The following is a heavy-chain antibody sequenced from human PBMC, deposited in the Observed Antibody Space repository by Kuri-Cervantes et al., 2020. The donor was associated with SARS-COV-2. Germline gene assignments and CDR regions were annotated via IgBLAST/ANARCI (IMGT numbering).Heavy chain of an antibody. Sequence: ASVKVSCKASGYTFTSYGISWVRQAPGQGLEWMGWINPNSGGTNYAQKFQGRVTMTRDTSISTAYMELSRLRSDDTAVYYCARVETDGYQTNYYYYGMDVWGQGTTVTVSS. CDR3: ARVETDGYQTNYYYYGMDV. J-gene: IGHJ6*02. D-gene: IGHD5-24*01. V-gene: IGHV1-2*02. CDR2: INPNSGGT. CDR1: GYTFTSYG.